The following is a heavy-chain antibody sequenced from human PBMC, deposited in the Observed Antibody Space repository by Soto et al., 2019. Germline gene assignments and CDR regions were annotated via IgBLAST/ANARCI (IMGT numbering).Heavy chain of an antibody. J-gene: IGHJ4*02. CDR2: INAGNGNT. CDR1: GYTFTSYA. V-gene: IGHV1-3*01. D-gene: IGHD3-16*02. Sequence: ASVKASCKAPGYTFTSYAMHWLRQAPGQRLEWMGWINAGNGNTKYSQKFQSRVTITRDTSASTAYMELSSLRSEDTAVYYCARAHDYIWGSYPQSGYFDYWGQGTLVTVSS. CDR3: ARAHDYIWGSYPQSGYFDY.